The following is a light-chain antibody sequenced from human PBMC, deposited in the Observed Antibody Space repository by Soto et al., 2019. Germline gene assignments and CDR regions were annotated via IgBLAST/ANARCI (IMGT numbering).Light chain of an antibody. J-gene: IGKJ2*01. CDR2: AAS. V-gene: IGKV1-5*03. CDR1: QSVDTL. CDR3: QQYSHYTS. Sequence: DVQMTQFPYTLSASVGGRVTITCRASQSVDTLLAWYQHKPGKAPKLLISAASNLESEVPSRFSGSGSGTQFTLTIRSLQPDDSATYYCQQYSHYTSFGQGTKLEL.